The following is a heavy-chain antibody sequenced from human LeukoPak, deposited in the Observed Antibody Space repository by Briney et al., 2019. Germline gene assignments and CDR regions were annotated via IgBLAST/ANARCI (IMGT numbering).Heavy chain of an antibody. CDR3: ARGSGSFRTIYFDY. D-gene: IGHD1-26*01. V-gene: IGHV3-21*01. CDR2: ISSSSSYI. CDR1: GFTFSSYS. J-gene: IGHJ4*02. Sequence: GGSLRLSCAASGFTFSSYSMNWVRQAPGKGLEWVSSISSSSSYIYYADSVKGRFTISRDNAKNSLYLQMNSLRAEDTAVYYCARGSGSFRTIYFDYWGQGTLVTVSS.